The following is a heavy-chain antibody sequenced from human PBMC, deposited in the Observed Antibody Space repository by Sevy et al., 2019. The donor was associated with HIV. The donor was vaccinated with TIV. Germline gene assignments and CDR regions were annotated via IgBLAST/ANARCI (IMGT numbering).Heavy chain of an antibody. J-gene: IGHJ6*02. D-gene: IGHD2-2*02. CDR1: GFTFNTNS. V-gene: IGHV3-21*01. CDR2: ISSSSTYI. CDR3: SIDLVLPTTIDYFYYGMDV. Sequence: GGSLRLSCAASGFTFNTNSMNWVRQAPGKGLEWVSSISSSSTYIYYAESVKGPFTISRDNAKNALYLQMNSLRAEDTAVYYFSIDLVLPTTIDYFYYGMDVWGQGTTVTVSS.